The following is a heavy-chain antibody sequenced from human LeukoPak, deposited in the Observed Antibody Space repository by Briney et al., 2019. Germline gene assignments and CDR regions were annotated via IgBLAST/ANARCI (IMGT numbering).Heavy chain of an antibody. D-gene: IGHD6-19*01. J-gene: IGHJ2*01. CDR3: AKDRAVARYFDL. Sequence: GGSLRLSCAASGFTFSSYGMHRVRQAPGKGLEWVAVISYDGSNKYYADSVKGRFTISRDNSKNTLYLQMNSLRAEDTAVYYCAKDRAVARYFDLWGRGTLVTVSS. CDR1: GFTFSSYG. CDR2: ISYDGSNK. V-gene: IGHV3-30*18.